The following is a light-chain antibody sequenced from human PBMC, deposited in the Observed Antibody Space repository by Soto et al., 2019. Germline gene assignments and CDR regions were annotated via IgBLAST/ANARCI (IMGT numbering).Light chain of an antibody. J-gene: IGKJ1*01. Sequence: EIVLTQSPGTLSLSPGERATLSCRASQSVSSIYLAWYQQKLGQAPRLLIYDASSRATGIPDRFSGSGSGTDFTLTISQLEPEDFAVYYCQQYGSSPTFGQGTQVEIK. V-gene: IGKV3-20*01. CDR3: QQYGSSPT. CDR1: QSVSSIY. CDR2: DAS.